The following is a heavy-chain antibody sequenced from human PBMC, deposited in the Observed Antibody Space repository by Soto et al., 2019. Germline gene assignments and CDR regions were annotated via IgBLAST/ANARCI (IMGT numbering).Heavy chain of an antibody. CDR3: ARQGSY. Sequence: SETLSLTCTVSGASISDTSYYWGWIRQPPGKGLEWIGTIYFNGNTFYNPSLKSRLTISVDTSKNQISLRLTSVTAADTAVYYCARQGSYWGQGTLVTVSS. V-gene: IGHV4-39*01. J-gene: IGHJ4*02. CDR2: IYFNGNT. CDR1: GASISDTSYY.